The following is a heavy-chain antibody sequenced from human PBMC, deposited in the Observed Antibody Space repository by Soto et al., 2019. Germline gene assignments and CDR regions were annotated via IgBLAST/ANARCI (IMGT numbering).Heavy chain of an antibody. V-gene: IGHV3-48*03. D-gene: IGHD5-12*01. CDR1: GFIFSDYE. CDR2: ISGSGLTI. J-gene: IGHJ5*02. Sequence: PGGSLRLSCAASGFIFSDYEINWVRQAPGKGLAWVSYISGSGLTIYYADSVKGRFTISRDNAKNSLYLQMNSLGVEDTAVYYCARGPYRNTYNWFDSWGQGPLVTVSS. CDR3: ARGPYRNTYNWFDS.